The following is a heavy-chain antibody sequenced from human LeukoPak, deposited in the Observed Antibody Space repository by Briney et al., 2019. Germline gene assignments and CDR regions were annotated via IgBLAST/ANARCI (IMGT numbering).Heavy chain of an antibody. V-gene: IGHV4-34*01. CDR3: ARTYCTSTSCYAPFDY. CDR1: GGSLSGYY. J-gene: IGHJ4*02. D-gene: IGHD2-2*01. CDR2: ISHSGST. Sequence: PSETLSLTCAVYGGSLSGYYWSWIRQPPGKGLEWIGEISHSGSTNYNPSLKSRVSISLDTSKNQFSLKMTSLTATDTAVYYCARTYCTSTSCYAPFDYWGQGTLVAVSS.